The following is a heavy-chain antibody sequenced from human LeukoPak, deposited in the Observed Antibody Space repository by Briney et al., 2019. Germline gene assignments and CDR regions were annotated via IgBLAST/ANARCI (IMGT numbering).Heavy chain of an antibody. J-gene: IGHJ4*02. D-gene: IGHD3-9*01. CDR3: ARGLLLE. CDR2: IRSSGSII. CDR1: GFTYSSYE. V-gene: IGHV3-48*03. Sequence: GGSLRLSCAASGFTYSSYEMNWVRQAPGKGLEWVSYIRSSGSIIGYADSVKGRFTISRDNAKNSVYLQVNSLRAEDTAVYYCARGLLLEWGQGTLVTVSS.